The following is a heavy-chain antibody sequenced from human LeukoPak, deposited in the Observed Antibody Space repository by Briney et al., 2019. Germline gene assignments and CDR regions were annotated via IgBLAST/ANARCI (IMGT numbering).Heavy chain of an antibody. CDR3: AKMSINWFDP. V-gene: IGHV3-48*01. J-gene: IGHJ5*02. CDR1: GFTFSSYS. D-gene: IGHD2-21*01. CDR2: ITSSSDII. Sequence: PGGSLRLSCAASGFTFSSYSMEWVRQAPGKGLEWVSYITSSSDIIYYADSVRGRFTISRDNAKNSLYLQMNSLRAEDTALYYCAKMSINWFDPWGQGTLVTVSS.